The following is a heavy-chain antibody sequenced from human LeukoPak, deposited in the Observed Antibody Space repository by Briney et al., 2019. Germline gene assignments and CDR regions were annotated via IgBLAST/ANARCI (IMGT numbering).Heavy chain of an antibody. D-gene: IGHD3-10*01. CDR1: GGSISSYY. Sequence: SETLSLTCTVSGGSISSYYWSWIRQPPGKGLEWIGYIYYSGSTNYNPSLKSRVTISVDRSKNQFSLKLSSVTAADTAVYYCARSPMALDAFDIWGQGTMVTVSS. V-gene: IGHV4-59*12. J-gene: IGHJ3*02. CDR2: IYYSGST. CDR3: ARSPMALDAFDI.